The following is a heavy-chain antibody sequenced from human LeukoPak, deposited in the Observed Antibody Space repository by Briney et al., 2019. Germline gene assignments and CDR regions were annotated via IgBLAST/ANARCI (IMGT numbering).Heavy chain of an antibody. CDR2: IIETGATT. V-gene: IGHV3-23*01. J-gene: IGHJ4*02. Sequence: GGSLRLSCARSGFTFSSHAMRWVRQAPGEGLECVSAIIETGATTYDAASVKGRFTISRDNSRSTQYLQMNSLRVEDTGLYDCAKDSSIGRYCTNGVCSPFDYWGQGTLVTVSS. CDR1: GFTFSSHA. D-gene: IGHD2-8*01. CDR3: AKDSSIGRYCTNGVCSPFDY.